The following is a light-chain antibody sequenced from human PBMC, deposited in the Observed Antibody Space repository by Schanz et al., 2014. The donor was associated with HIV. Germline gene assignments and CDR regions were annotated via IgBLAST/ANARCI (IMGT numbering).Light chain of an antibody. CDR3: SSYTSSSTLGV. CDR1: SSDVGGYNY. CDR2: EVS. J-gene: IGLJ3*02. V-gene: IGLV2-14*01. Sequence: QSVLTQPPSVSGAPGQRVTISCTGTSSDVGGYNYVSWYQQHPGKAPKLMIYEVSERPSGVPDRFSGSKSGNTASLTISGLQAEDEADYYCSSYTSSSTLGVFGGGTKVTVL.